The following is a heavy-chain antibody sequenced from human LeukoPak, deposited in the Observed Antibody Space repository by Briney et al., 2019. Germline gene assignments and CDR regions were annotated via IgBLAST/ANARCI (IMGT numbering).Heavy chain of an antibody. CDR3: ARVLWHSTGWYDL. J-gene: IGHJ5*02. CDR1: GHTLTNNH. V-gene: IGHV1-46*01. D-gene: IGHD2-8*02. Sequence: ASVKVSCKASGHTLTNNHVHWVRQAPGQGLEWVGMTNPTGDSTTSAEKFRGRVTMTRDTSTSTVSMDLSSLRPEDTAVYYCARVLWHSTGWYDLWGQGTLVTVSS. CDR2: TNPTGDST.